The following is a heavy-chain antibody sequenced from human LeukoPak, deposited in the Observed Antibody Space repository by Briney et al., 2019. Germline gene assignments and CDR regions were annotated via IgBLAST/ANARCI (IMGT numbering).Heavy chain of an antibody. CDR1: GFTFSSYS. Sequence: GGSLRLSCAASGFTFSSYSMNWVRQAPGKGLEWLSYISSSSSTIYYADSVKGRFTISRDNAKNSLYLQMNSLRDEGTAVYYCARGAMTTLYYWGQGTLVTVSS. CDR3: ARGAMTTLYY. V-gene: IGHV3-48*02. CDR2: ISSSSSTI. D-gene: IGHD4-17*01. J-gene: IGHJ4*02.